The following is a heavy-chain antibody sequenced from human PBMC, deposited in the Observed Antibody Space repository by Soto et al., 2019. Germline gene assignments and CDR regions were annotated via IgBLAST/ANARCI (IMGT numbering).Heavy chain of an antibody. V-gene: IGHV4-59*01. CDR3: ARVEDSSSHFTIDY. CDR2: IYYSGST. D-gene: IGHD6-13*01. J-gene: IGHJ4*02. Sequence: QVQLQESGPGLVKPSETLSLTCTVSGGSISSYYWSWIRQPPGKGLEWIGYIYYSGSTNYNPSLKSRVTISVDTSKNQFSLKLSSVTAADTAVYYCARVEDSSSHFTIDYWGQGTLVTVSS. CDR1: GGSISSYY.